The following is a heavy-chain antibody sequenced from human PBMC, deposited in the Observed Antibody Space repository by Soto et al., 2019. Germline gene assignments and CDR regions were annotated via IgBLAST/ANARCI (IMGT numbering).Heavy chain of an antibody. Sequence: EVQLVESGGGLVQPGGSLRLSCAASGFAFSNNWMHWVRQAPGKGLEWVSRIKSDGSSTNYADSVKGRFTISRDNAKNTLYLQMSGPGADDTAIYYCASYYYYYYMDVWGKGTTVTVSS. CDR3: ASYYYYYYMDV. V-gene: IGHV3-74*01. CDR1: GFAFSNNW. CDR2: IKSDGSST. J-gene: IGHJ6*03.